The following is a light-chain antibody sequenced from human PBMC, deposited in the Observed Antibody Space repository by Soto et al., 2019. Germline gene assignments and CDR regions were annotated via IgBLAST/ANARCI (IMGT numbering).Light chain of an antibody. Sequence: QSVLTQPPSASGTTGQRVTISCSGSSSNIGSNYVYWYQQLPGTAPKLLIYKNDQRPSGVPDRFSGSKFGTSASLASSGLRSEDEADYYCAACDDSLSGPVFGGGPQLTVL. CDR1: SSNIGSNY. CDR3: AACDDSLSGPV. J-gene: IGLJ7*01. V-gene: IGLV1-47*01. CDR2: KND.